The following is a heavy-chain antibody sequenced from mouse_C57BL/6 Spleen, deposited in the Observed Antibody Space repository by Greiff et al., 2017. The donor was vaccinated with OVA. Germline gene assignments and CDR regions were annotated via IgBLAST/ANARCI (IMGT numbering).Heavy chain of an antibody. V-gene: IGHV3-6*01. CDR3: AGDGD. Sequence: EVHLVESGPGLVKPSQSLSLTCSVTGYSITSGYYWNWIRQFPGNKLEWMGYISYDGSNNYNPSLKNRISITRDTSKNQFFLKLNSVTTEDTATYYCAGDGDWGQGTLVTVSA. CDR1: GYSITSGYY. J-gene: IGHJ3*01. CDR2: ISYDGSN.